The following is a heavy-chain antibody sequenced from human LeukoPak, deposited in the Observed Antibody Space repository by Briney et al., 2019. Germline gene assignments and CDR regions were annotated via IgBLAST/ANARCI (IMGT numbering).Heavy chain of an antibody. D-gene: IGHD3-10*01. J-gene: IGHJ3*02. CDR3: AKDLKGSGSYYPRDAFDI. CDR1: GFTFSSYG. Sequence: GVSLRLSCAASGFTFSSYGMRWVRQAPGKGLEWVAFIRYDGSNKYYADSVKGRFTISRDNSKNTLYLQMNSLRAEDTAVYYCAKDLKGSGSYYPRDAFDIWGQGTMVTVSS. CDR2: IRYDGSNK. V-gene: IGHV3-30*02.